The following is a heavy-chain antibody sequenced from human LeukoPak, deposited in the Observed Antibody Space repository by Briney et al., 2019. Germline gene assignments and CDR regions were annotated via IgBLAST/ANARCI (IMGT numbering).Heavy chain of an antibody. CDR2: IYSGGST. D-gene: IGHD6-19*01. CDR3: ARATSDSSGWYPPLYFDY. J-gene: IGHJ4*02. Sequence: GGSLRLSCAASGFTVSSNYMSWVRQAPGKGLEWVSVIYSGGSTYYADSVKGRFTISRHNSKNTLYLQMNSLRAEDTAVYYCARATSDSSGWYPPLYFDYWGQGTLVTVSS. CDR1: GFTVSSNY. V-gene: IGHV3-53*04.